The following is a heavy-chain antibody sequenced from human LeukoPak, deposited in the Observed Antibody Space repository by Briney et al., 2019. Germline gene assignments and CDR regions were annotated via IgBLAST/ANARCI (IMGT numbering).Heavy chain of an antibody. CDR3: ARGIVLRYFDWFFDY. J-gene: IGHJ4*02. Sequence: ASVKVSCKTSGYTFTSYGLSWVRQAPGQGLEWMGWISAYNGNTNYAQKLQGRVTMTTDTSTSTAYMELRSLRSDDTAVYYCARGIVLRYFDWFFDYWGQGTLVTVSS. V-gene: IGHV1-18*01. CDR2: ISAYNGNT. CDR1: GYTFTSYG. D-gene: IGHD3-9*01.